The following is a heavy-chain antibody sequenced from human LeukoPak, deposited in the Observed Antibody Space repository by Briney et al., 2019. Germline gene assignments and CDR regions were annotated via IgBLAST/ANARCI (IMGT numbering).Heavy chain of an antibody. Sequence: GGSLRLSCAASGFTFSSYSMNWVRQAPGKGLEWVSSISSSSSYIYYADSVKGRFTISRDNAKNSLYLQMNSLRAEDTAVYYCARRRFESNSFDYWGQGTLVTVSP. CDR2: ISSSSSYI. V-gene: IGHV3-21*01. D-gene: IGHD3-10*01. CDR1: GFTFSSYS. J-gene: IGHJ4*02. CDR3: ARRRFESNSFDY.